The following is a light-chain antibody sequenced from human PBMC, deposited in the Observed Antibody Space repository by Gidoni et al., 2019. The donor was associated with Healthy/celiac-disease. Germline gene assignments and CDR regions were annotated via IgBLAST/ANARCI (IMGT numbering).Light chain of an antibody. J-gene: IGKJ3*01. V-gene: IGKV3-20*01. CDR2: GAS. CDR3: QQYGSPGVT. CDR1: QSVSSSY. Sequence: EIVLTQSPGTLSLSPGERATLSCRASQSVSSSYLAWYQQKPGQAPRLLIYGASSRATGIPDRFSGSGSGTDFTLTISRLEPEDFAVYYCQQYGSPGVTFXPXTKVDIK.